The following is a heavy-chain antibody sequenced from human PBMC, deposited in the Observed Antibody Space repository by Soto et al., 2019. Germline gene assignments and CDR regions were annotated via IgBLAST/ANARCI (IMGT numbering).Heavy chain of an antibody. Sequence: QVQLQESGPGLVKPSATLSLTCTVSGGSISSYYWTWIRQPPGKGLEWIGYIFYSGSTNYNPSLKSRFNISVDTSKNPFSLKLSSVTAADTAVYYCARHYSAYSSSDWFDPWGQGTLVTVSS. CDR2: IFYSGST. D-gene: IGHD6-6*01. V-gene: IGHV4-59*08. J-gene: IGHJ5*02. CDR1: GGSISSYY. CDR3: ARHYSAYSSSDWFDP.